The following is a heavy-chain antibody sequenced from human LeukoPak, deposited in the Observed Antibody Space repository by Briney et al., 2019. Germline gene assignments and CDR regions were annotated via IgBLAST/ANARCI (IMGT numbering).Heavy chain of an antibody. CDR3: AKTTVGYSSGRYPGWPADC. CDR2: ICGSGGCT. CDR1: GFTFNTYA. J-gene: IGHJ4*02. Sequence: GGSLRLSCEASGFTFNTYAIYWVRQAPGKGLEWVSGICGSGGCTYYADSVKGRSTISRDNSKNTVYLQMNSLTPDVTAVYYCAKTTVGYSSGRYPGWPADCWGQGTLVTVSS. V-gene: IGHV3-23*01. D-gene: IGHD6-19*01.